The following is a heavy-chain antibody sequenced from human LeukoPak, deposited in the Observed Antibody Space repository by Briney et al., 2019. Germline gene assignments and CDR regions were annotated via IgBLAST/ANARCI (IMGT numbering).Heavy chain of an antibody. D-gene: IGHD1-14*01. CDR1: GFTFNNYA. CDR2: ISGSGGTT. Sequence: GGSLRLSCAASGFTFNNYAMNWVRQAPGKGLEWVSVISGSGGTTYYADSVKGRFTISRDSSKNTLYLQMDSLRAEDTAVYYCAKVSGGGLYYDGMDVWGQGTTVTVSS. CDR3: AKVSGGGLYYDGMDV. J-gene: IGHJ6*02. V-gene: IGHV3-23*01.